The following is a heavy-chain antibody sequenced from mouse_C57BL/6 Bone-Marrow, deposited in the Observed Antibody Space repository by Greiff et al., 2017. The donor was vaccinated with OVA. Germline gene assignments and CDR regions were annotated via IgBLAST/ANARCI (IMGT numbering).Heavy chain of an antibody. V-gene: IGHV1-81*01. J-gene: IGHJ4*01. CDR3: ARVGLRQIYARVY. Sequence: VMLVESGAELARPGASVKLSCKASGYTFTSYGISWVKQRTGQGLEWIGEIYPSSGNIYYNEQFQGQATLTAHKSSHTAYMELRRRTAETTEVYCCARVGLRQIYARVYWRQGTSVTVSS. D-gene: IGHD2-4*01. CDR2: IYPSSGNI. CDR1: GYTFTSYG.